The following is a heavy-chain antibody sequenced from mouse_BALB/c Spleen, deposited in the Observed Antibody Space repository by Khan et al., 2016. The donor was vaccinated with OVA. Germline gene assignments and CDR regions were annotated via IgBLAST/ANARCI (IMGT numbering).Heavy chain of an antibody. V-gene: IGHV3-2*02. D-gene: IGHD1-2*01. CDR1: DYSITSGYG. CDR3: ARTARIKF. CDR2: ISYSGST. Sequence: DVQLQESGPGLVKPSQSLSLTCTVTDYSITSGYGWNWIRQFPGNNLEWMGYISYSGSTNYNPSLKSRISITRDTSKNQFFLQLNSVTTEDTATYYCARTARIKFWGQGTTLTVSS. J-gene: IGHJ2*01.